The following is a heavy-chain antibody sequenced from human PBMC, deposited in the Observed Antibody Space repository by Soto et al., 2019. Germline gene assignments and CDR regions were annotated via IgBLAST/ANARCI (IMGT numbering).Heavy chain of an antibody. V-gene: IGHV4-59*01. D-gene: IGHD3-10*01. CDR2: IYYSGST. CDR3: ASNYGSGSYFASGFDY. CDR1: GGSISSYY. Sequence: NPSETLSLTCTVSGGSISSYYWSWMRQPPGKGLEWIGYIYYSGSTNYNPSLKSRVTISVDTSKNQFSLKLSSVTAADTAVYYCASNYGSGSYFASGFDYWGQGTLVTVSS. J-gene: IGHJ4*02.